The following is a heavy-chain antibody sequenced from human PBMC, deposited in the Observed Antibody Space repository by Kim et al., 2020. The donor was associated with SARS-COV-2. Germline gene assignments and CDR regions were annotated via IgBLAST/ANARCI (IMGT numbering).Heavy chain of an antibody. D-gene: IGHD6-6*01. CDR3: ARMWGRERSSIAARRRGDY. CDR1: GGSFSGYY. J-gene: IGHJ4*02. V-gene: IGHV4-34*01. CDR2: INHSGST. Sequence: SETLSLTCAVYGGSFSGYYWSWIRQPPGKGLEWIGEINHSGSTNYNPSLKSRVTISVDTSKNQFSLKLSSVTAADTAVYYCARMWGRERSSIAARRRGDYWGQGTLVTVSS.